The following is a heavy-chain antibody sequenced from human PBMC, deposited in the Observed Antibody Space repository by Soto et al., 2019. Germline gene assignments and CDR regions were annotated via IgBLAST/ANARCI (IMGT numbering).Heavy chain of an antibody. CDR2: IIPIFGTA. D-gene: IGHD1-7*01. CDR3: ARGPGITGTTIYYYYYGMDV. CDR1: GGTFSSYA. J-gene: IGHJ6*02. Sequence: SVKVSCKASGGTFSSYAISWVRQAPGQGLEWMGGIIPIFGTANYAQKFQGRVTITADESTSTAYMELSSLRSEDTAVYYCARGPGITGTTIYYYYYGMDVWGQGTTVTVSS. V-gene: IGHV1-69*13.